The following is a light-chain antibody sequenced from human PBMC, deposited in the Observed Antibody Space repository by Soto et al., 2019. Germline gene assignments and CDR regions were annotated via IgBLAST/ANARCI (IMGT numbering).Light chain of an antibody. J-gene: IGLJ1*01. CDR1: ISDVWRYNL. V-gene: IGLV2-23*02. CDR2: EVF. Sequence: QSPQSQPSSVCGFPGQSITISCTGSISDVWRYNLVSWYQQHPGKAPKLIIYEVFKRPSGVSNRLYGYKYGKTASLTVSGLKDEDEAYYYCCSYACIFVFGPGTKVTVL. CDR3: CSYACIFV.